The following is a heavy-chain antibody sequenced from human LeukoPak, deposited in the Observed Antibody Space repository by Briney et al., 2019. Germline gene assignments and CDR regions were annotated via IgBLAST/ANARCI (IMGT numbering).Heavy chain of an antibody. CDR2: NSRGGSSI. CDR3: ARDQYLDY. J-gene: IGHJ4*02. Sequence: PGGSLRLSCAASGFSFSDYYMSWIRQAPGKGLEWVSSNSRGGSSIYYADSVKGRFTISRDNAKNSLDLQMNSLRAEDTAVYYCARDQYLDYWGQGTLVTVSS. V-gene: IGHV3-11*01. CDR1: GFSFSDYY.